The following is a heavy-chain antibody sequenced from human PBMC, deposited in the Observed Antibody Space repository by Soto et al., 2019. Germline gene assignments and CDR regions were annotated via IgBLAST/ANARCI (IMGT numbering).Heavy chain of an antibody. CDR1: GYTFTSYG. D-gene: IGHD3-10*01. J-gene: IGHJ4*02. Sequence: ASVKVSCKASGYTFTSYGISWVRQAPGQGLEWVGWISAYNGNTNYAQKLQGRVTMTTDTSTSTAYMELRSLRSDDTAVYYCARNILWFGELMEDEIDYWGQGTLVTVSS. CDR2: ISAYNGNT. CDR3: ARNILWFGELMEDEIDY. V-gene: IGHV1-18*01.